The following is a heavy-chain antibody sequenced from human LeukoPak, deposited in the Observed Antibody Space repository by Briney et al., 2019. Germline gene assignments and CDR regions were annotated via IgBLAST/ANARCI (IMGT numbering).Heavy chain of an antibody. Sequence: GGSLRLPCTASGFTFSDYYMPWIRQAPGKGLEWISYMSSSGDTIYYADSVKGRFTISRDNAKNSLYLQMNSLRAEDTAVYYCARRGREGAFDIWGQGTMVTVSS. D-gene: IGHD1-26*01. V-gene: IGHV3-11*04. J-gene: IGHJ3*02. CDR1: GFTFSDYY. CDR2: MSSSGDTI. CDR3: ARRGREGAFDI.